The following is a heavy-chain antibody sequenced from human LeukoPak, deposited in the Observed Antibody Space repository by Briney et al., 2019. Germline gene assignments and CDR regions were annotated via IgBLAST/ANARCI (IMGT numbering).Heavy chain of an antibody. V-gene: IGHV3-53*01. CDR2: IYSGGGT. CDR3: ARKADAFDI. J-gene: IGHJ3*02. CDR1: GFTVSSNY. Sequence: GGSLRLSCAASGFTVSSNYMSWVRQAPGKGLEWVSAIYSGGGTHYADSVKGRFIISRDNSKNTLYLQMNSLRAEDTAVYYCARKADAFDIWGQGTMVTVSS.